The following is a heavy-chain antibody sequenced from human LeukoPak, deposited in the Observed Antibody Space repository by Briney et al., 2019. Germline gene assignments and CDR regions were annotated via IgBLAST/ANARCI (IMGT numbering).Heavy chain of an antibody. CDR2: ISSSSSYI. D-gene: IGHD3-22*01. V-gene: IGHV3-21*01. J-gene: IGHJ5*02. CDR3: ARENRNYYDSSGYYPENWFDP. CDR1: GFTFSSYS. Sequence: GGSLRLSCAASGFTFSSYSMNWVRQAPGKGLEWVSSISSSSSYIYYADSVKVRFTISRDNAKNSLYLQMNSLRAEDTAVYYCARENRNYYDSSGYYPENWFDPWGQGTLVTVSS.